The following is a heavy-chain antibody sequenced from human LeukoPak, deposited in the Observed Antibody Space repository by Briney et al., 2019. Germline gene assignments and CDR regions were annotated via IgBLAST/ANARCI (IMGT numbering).Heavy chain of an antibody. D-gene: IGHD2-2*02. J-gene: IGHJ4*02. CDR3: AGGRYCSSTSCYTPYYFDY. Sequence: SVKVSCKASGGTFSSSAISWVRQAPGQGLEWMGGIIPIFGTANYAQKFQGRVTITTDESTSTAYMELSSLRSEDTAVYYCAGGRYCSSTSCYTPYYFDYWGQGTLVTVSS. CDR2: IIPIFGTA. V-gene: IGHV1-69*05. CDR1: GGTFSSSA.